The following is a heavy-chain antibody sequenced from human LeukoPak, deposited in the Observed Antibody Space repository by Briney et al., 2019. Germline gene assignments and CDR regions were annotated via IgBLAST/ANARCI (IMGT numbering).Heavy chain of an antibody. D-gene: IGHD2-15*01. CDR1: GASVNDNY. CDR3: TIGSSSGSLAY. V-gene: IGHV4-4*07. J-gene: IGHJ4*02. CDR2: IYTDGST. Sequence: PSETLSLTCTVSGASVNDNYWSWSRQPAGKTPERIGRIYTDGSTNYNPSLKSRVAISVDTSTNQFSLFLRSVTAADTAIYYCTIGSSSGSLAYWGQGTLVTVSS.